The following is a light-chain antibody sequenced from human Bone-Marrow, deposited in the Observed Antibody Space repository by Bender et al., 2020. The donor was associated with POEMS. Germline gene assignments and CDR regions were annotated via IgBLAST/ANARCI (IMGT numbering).Light chain of an antibody. Sequence: QSVLTQPPSVSGAPGQRVTISCTGSSSNTGSGYDINWYQHLPGTAPKLLIYGYNNRPSGVPDRFSGSKSGTSASLAITGLQAEDEADYYCTSYTSSSAYVFGTGTKVTVL. CDR2: GYN. CDR1: SSNTGSGYD. V-gene: IGLV1-40*01. CDR3: TSYTSSSAYV. J-gene: IGLJ1*01.